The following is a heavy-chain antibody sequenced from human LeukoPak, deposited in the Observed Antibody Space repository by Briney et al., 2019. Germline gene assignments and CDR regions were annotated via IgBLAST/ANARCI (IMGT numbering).Heavy chain of an antibody. CDR1: GFTFSSYA. V-gene: IGHV3-23*01. D-gene: IGHD1-26*01. J-gene: IGHJ3*02. CDR2: ISGSGGNT. CDR3: AREGLIARATTGGFDI. Sequence: GGSLRLSCAASGFTFSSYAMSWVRQAPGKGLEWVSAISGSGGNTYYADSVKGRFTISRDNSKDTLDLQMNSLRVEDTAVYYCAREGLIARATTGGFDIWGQGTMVTVSS.